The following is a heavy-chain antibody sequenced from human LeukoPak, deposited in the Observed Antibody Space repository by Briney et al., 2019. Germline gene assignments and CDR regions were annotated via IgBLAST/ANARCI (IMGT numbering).Heavy chain of an antibody. J-gene: IGHJ6*03. CDR1: EYTFTSYD. Sequence: GASVKVSCKASEYTFTSYDINWVRQATGQGLEWMGWMNPNSGNTGYAQKFQGRVTITRNTSISTAYMELSSLRSEDTAVYYCARVPAANTEYYYYMDVWGKGTTVTVSS. CDR3: ARVPAANTEYYYYMDV. V-gene: IGHV1-8*03. D-gene: IGHD2-2*01. CDR2: MNPNSGNT.